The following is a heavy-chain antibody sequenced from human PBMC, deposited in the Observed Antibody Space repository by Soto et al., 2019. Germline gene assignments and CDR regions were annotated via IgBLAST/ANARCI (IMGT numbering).Heavy chain of an antibody. V-gene: IGHV3-33*01. Sequence: QVQLVESGGGVVQPGRSLRLSCAASGFTFSSYGMHWVRQAPGKGLEWVAVIWYDGSNKYYADSVKGRFTISRDNSKNTLYLQMNSLRAEDTAVYYCARDGRENAFDIWGQGTMVTVSS. CDR2: IWYDGSNK. CDR3: ARDGRENAFDI. J-gene: IGHJ3*02. D-gene: IGHD1-26*01. CDR1: GFTFSSYG.